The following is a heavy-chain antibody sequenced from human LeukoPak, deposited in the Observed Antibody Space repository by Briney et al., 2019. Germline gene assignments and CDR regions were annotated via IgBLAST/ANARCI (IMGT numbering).Heavy chain of an antibody. Sequence: PGKSLRLSCAASGFTFSGYPIHWIRQPPGKGLEWIGEINHSGSTNYNPSLKSRVTISVDTSKNQFSLKLSSVTAADTAVYYCARGGRIQLWYNWFGPWGQGTLVTVSS. D-gene: IGHD5-18*01. J-gene: IGHJ5*02. CDR3: ARGGRIQLWYNWFGP. CDR1: GFTFSGYP. V-gene: IGHV4-34*01. CDR2: INHSGST.